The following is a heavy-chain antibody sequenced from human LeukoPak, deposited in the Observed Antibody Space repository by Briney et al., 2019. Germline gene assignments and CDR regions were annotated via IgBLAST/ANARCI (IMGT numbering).Heavy chain of an antibody. V-gene: IGHV3-23*01. Sequence: GGSLRLSCAASGFTFKNYAMYWVRQAPGKGLNGVSAIIESGESTYYTDSVKGRFTISRDNSKNTLYLQMNSLRAEDTAFYYCAKGSAQYYFDSWGQGTLVTVSS. CDR2: IIESGEST. J-gene: IGHJ4*02. CDR3: AKGSAQYYFDS. D-gene: IGHD3-10*01. CDR1: GFTFKNYA.